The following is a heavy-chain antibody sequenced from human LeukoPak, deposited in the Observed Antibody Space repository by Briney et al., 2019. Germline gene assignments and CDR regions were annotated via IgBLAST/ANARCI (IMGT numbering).Heavy chain of an antibody. J-gene: IGHJ5*02. D-gene: IGHD2-2*01. CDR1: GFTFSDYY. Sequence: PGGSLRLSCAASGFTFSDYYMSWIRQAPGKGLEWVSYISSGSTIYYADSVKGRFTISRDNSKNTLYLQMNSLRAEDTAVYYCAAVVPAALNWFDPWGQGTLVTVSS. CDR2: ISSGSTI. CDR3: AAVVPAALNWFDP. V-gene: IGHV3-11*01.